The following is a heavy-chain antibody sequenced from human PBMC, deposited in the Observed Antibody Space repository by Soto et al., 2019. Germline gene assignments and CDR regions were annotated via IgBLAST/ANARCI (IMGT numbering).Heavy chain of an antibody. V-gene: IGHV1-3*04. Sequence: ASVKVSCKTSGYTFRSYAMHWVRQAPGHSLEWMGWINSGTGQRKYSEKMQGRVSLTTDTSAHTAYMELTRLTSADTAVYYCARADGYNFDTWCGPWGQGTMVTVSS. CDR1: GYTFRSYA. J-gene: IGHJ5*02. CDR2: INSGTGQR. D-gene: IGHD1-1*01. CDR3: ARADGYNFDTWCGP.